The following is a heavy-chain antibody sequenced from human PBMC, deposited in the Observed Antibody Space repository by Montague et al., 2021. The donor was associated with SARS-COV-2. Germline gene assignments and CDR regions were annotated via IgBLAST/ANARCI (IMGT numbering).Heavy chain of an antibody. CDR1: GGSLSGYY. D-gene: IGHD1-26*01. CDR3: ARKGSGRSDLAY. CDR2: ISQSGST. V-gene: IGHV4-34*01. Sequence: SETLSLTCAVDGGSLSGYYWSWIRQPPGGGLEWIAEISQSGSTSYNPSLKSRVTISVDTSKNQFSLKLSSATAADTAIYYCARKGSGRSDLAYWGQGTLVTVSS. J-gene: IGHJ4*02.